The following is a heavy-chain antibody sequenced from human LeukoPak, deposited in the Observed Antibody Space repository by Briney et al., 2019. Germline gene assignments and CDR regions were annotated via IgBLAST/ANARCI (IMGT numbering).Heavy chain of an antibody. V-gene: IGHV1-3*01. CDR2: INAGNGNT. CDR3: ARDPSTAKYYFDY. CDR1: GYTFTSYA. Sequence: GASVKVSCKASGYTFTSYAMHWVRQAPGQRLEWMGWINAGNGNTKYSQKFQGRVTITRDTSASTAYMELSSLRSEDTAVYYCARDPSTAKYYFDYWGQGTLVTVSS. J-gene: IGHJ4*02. D-gene: IGHD1-14*01.